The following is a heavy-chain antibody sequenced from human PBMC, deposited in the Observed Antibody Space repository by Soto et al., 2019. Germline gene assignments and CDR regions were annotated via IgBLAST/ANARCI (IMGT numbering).Heavy chain of an antibody. CDR3: AKVGYNDWDFDR. CDR1: GFTFSSYW. Sequence: LRLSCAASGFTFSSYWMTWVRQAPGKGLEWVAIINQDTSYRYYVDSVEGRFTISRDNAKSSVYLQMSSLRAEDTALYYCAKVGYNDWDFDRWGQGTLVTVSS. J-gene: IGHJ4*02. D-gene: IGHD3-16*01. V-gene: IGHV3-7*01. CDR2: INQDTSYR.